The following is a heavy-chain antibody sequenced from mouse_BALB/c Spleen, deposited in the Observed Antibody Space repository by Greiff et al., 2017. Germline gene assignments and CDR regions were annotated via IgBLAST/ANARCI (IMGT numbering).Heavy chain of an antibody. CDR1: GDSITSGY. V-gene: IGHV3-8*02. Sequence: DVKLVESGPRLVKPSQTLSLTCSVTGDSITSGYWNWIRKFPGNKLEYMGYISYSGSTYYNPSLKSRISITRDTSKNQYYLQLNSVTTEDTATYYCASRGTRYWYFDVWGAGTTVTVSS. CDR3: ASRGTRYWYFDV. J-gene: IGHJ1*01. D-gene: IGHD3-1*01. CDR2: ISYSGST.